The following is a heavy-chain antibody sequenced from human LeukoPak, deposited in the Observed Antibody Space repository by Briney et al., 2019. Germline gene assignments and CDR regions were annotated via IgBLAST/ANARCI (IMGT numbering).Heavy chain of an antibody. D-gene: IGHD6-25*01. CDR2: IKKDGSEK. Sequence: GGSLRLSCAASGFTFSSYWMSWVRQAPGKGLEWVANIKKDGSEKYYVDSVKGRFTIFRDNAKNSLYLQMNSLRAEDTAVYYCACPGQRSNWFDPWGQGTLVTVSS. J-gene: IGHJ5*02. V-gene: IGHV3-7*01. CDR3: ACPGQRSNWFDP. CDR1: GFTFSSYW.